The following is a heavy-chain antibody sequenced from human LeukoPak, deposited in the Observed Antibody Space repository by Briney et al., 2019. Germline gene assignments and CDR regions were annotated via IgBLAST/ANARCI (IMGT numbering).Heavy chain of an antibody. D-gene: IGHD6-13*01. Sequence: GGSLRLSCAASGFTVSSNYMSWVRQAPGKGLEWVSVIYSCGSTYYADSVKGRFTISRDNSKNTLYLQMNSLRAEDTAVYYCARGPLIAAAGTWWGQGTLVTVSS. CDR1: GFTVSSNY. CDR3: ARGPLIAAAGTW. CDR2: IYSCGST. V-gene: IGHV3-53*01. J-gene: IGHJ4*02.